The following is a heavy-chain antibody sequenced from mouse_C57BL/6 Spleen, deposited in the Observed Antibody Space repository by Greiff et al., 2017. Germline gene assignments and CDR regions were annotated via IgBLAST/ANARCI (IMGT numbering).Heavy chain of an antibody. D-gene: IGHD4-1*01. CDR3: ARNWDDAMDY. V-gene: IGHV1-69*01. CDR1: GYTFTSYW. CDR2: IDPSDSYT. Sequence: QVQLQQPGAELVMPGASVKLSCKASGYTFTSYWMHWVKQRPGQGLEWIGEIDPSDSYTNYNQKFKGKSTLTVDKSSSPAYMQLRSLTSEDSAVYYCARNWDDAMDYWGQGTSVTVSS. J-gene: IGHJ4*01.